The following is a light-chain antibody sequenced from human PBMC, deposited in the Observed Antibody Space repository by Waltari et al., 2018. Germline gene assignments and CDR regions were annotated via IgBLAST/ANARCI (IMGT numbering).Light chain of an antibody. CDR1: SGHSSNV. J-gene: IGLJ3*02. V-gene: IGLV4-69*01. CDR3: QSGGHGTWV. CDR2: VNRDGSH. Sequence: QLVLTQSPSASASLGASVKLTCTLSSGHSSNVVAWLQQQPEKGPRYLMKVNRDGSHSQGDGIPDRFSGTSSGAERYLTIANLQSEDEADDYCQSGGHGTWVFGGGTKLTIL.